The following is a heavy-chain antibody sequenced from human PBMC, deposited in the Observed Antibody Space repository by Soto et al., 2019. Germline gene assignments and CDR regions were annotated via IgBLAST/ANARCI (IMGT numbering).Heavy chain of an antibody. V-gene: IGHV4-31*03. Sequence: SETLSLTCTVSGGSISNGGGYYWSWIRQHPGKGLEWIGYIYYSGNTYYNPSLKSRVTISLDTSKNQFSLKLSSVTAADTAVYYCAREVPTPYYFDYWGQGTLVTVSS. J-gene: IGHJ4*02. CDR1: GGSISNGGGYY. CDR2: IYYSGNT. D-gene: IGHD2-15*01. CDR3: AREVPTPYYFDY.